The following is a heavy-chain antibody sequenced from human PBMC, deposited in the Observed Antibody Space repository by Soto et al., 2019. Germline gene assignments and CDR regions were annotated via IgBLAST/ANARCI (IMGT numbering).Heavy chain of an antibody. CDR3: ARRGYSGYDLLGYYYYYYMDV. V-gene: IGHV3-33*01. D-gene: IGHD5-12*01. Sequence: GSLRLSCAASGFTFSSYGMHWVRQAPGKGLEWVAVIWYDGSNKYYADSVKGRFTISRDNSKNTLYLQMNSLRAEDTAVYYCARRGYSGYDLLGYYYYYYMDVWGKGTTVTVSS. J-gene: IGHJ6*03. CDR1: GFTFSSYG. CDR2: IWYDGSNK.